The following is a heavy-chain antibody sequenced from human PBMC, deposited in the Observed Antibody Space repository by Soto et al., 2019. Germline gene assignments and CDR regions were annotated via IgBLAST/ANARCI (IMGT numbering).Heavy chain of an antibody. J-gene: IGHJ4*02. V-gene: IGHV3-33*01. D-gene: IGHD6-19*01. CDR3: ATVAETNFDY. CDR2: IWYDGSNK. Sequence: QVQLVESGGGVVQPGRSLRLSCAASGFTFSSYGMHWVRQAPGKGLEWVAVIWYDGSNKYYADSVKGRFTISRDNSKNTLYLQMNSMRAEDTAVYYCATVAETNFDYWGQGTLVTVSS. CDR1: GFTFSSYG.